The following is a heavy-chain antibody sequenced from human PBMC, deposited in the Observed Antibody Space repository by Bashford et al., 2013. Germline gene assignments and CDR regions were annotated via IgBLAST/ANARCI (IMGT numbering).Heavy chain of an antibody. CDR3: ASPFNDYGDYYERFKAFDI. J-gene: IGHJ3*02. V-gene: IGHV1-69*13. D-gene: IGHD4-17*01. CDR2: IIPIFGTA. Sequence: SVKVSCKASGGTFSSYAISWVRQAPGQGLEWMGGIIPIFGTANYAQKFQGRVTITADESTSTAYMELSSLRSEDTAVYYCASPFNDYGDYYERFKAFDIWGQGTMVTVSS. CDR1: GGTFSSYA.